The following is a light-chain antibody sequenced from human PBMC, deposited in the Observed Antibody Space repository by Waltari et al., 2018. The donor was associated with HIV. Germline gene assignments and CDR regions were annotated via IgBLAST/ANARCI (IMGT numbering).Light chain of an antibody. J-gene: IGLJ2*01. Sequence: QSVLTQPPSVSEAPGQRVTISCTGSSSNIGAGYDLHWYQQLPGTAPKLLIYGNNNRPSGVPDRFSGSKSGTSASLAITGLQAEDEADYYCQSYDNSLSGSGVFGGGTKLTVL. CDR1: SSNIGAGYD. CDR3: QSYDNSLSGSGV. V-gene: IGLV1-40*01. CDR2: GNN.